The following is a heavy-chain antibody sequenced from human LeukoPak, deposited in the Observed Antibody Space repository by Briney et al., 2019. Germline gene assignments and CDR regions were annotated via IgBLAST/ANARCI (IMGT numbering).Heavy chain of an antibody. V-gene: IGHV3-30-3*01. CDR3: ARPLRYFDWSDAFDF. Sequence: GGSLRLSCAASGFTFSSYAMHWVRQAPGKGLEWVAVISYDGSNKYYADSVKGRFTISRDNAKNSLYLQMNSLRAEDTAVYYCARPLRYFDWSDAFDFWGQGTMVTVSS. CDR2: ISYDGSNK. D-gene: IGHD3-9*01. J-gene: IGHJ3*01. CDR1: GFTFSSYA.